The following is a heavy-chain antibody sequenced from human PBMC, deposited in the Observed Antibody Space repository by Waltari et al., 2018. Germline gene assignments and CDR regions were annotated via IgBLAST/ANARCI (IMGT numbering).Heavy chain of an antibody. CDR3: IRHVEWDHSF. V-gene: IGHV3-73*01. D-gene: IGHD3-3*01. J-gene: IGHJ1*01. Sequence: EVQLVESGGGLAQPGGSLKLSCAASGFNFSASAIPWARQVSGKGLDWIVHIRSGANYYATKYAASVAGRFTIFREDSKNTAYLQMTSLKSDDTAIYYCIRHVEWDHSFWGQGTPVTVSA. CDR2: IRSGANYYAT. CDR1: GFNFSASA.